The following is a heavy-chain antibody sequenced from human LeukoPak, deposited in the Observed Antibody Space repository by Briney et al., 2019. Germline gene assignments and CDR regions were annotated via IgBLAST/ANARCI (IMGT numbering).Heavy chain of an antibody. CDR3: AKEARDCRGGSCYSFYFDY. V-gene: IGHV3-30*02. CDR2: IRYDGTNQ. J-gene: IGHJ4*02. Sequence: GGSLRLSCAASGFTFSSNGMHWVRQAPGKGLDWVAFIRYDGTNQYYADSVKGRFTISRDNSKNTLYLQMNSLRGDDTAVYYCAKEARDCRGGSCYSFYFDYWGQGSLVTVSS. CDR1: GFTFSSNG. D-gene: IGHD2-15*01.